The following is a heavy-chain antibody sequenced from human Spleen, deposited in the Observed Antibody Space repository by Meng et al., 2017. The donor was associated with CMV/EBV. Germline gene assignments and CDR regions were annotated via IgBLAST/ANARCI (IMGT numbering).Heavy chain of an antibody. J-gene: IGHJ5*02. CDR2: IYYSGST. CDR3: ARDLHTVTTFLPGWFDP. D-gene: IGHD4-17*01. CDR1: GGSISSSSYY. V-gene: IGHV4-39*07. Sequence: SETLSLTCTVSGGSISSSSYYWGWIRQPPGKGLEWIGSIYYSGSTYYNPSLKSRVTISVDTSKNQFSLKLSSVTAADTAVYYCARDLHTVTTFLPGWFDPWGQGTLVTVSS.